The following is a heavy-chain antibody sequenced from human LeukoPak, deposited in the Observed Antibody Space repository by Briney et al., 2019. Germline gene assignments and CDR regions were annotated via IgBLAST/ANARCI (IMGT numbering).Heavy chain of an antibody. D-gene: IGHD3-3*01. CDR1: GFTFSSYA. V-gene: IGHV3-7*01. CDR2: IKQDGSEK. CDR3: AREMEGDAFDI. J-gene: IGHJ3*02. Sequence: PGGSLRLSCAASGFTFSSYAINWVRQVPGKGLEWVAIIKQDGSEKYYVNSVKGRFTISRDNAKNSLYLQLNILRAEDTAVYYCAREMEGDAFDIWGQGTMVTVSS.